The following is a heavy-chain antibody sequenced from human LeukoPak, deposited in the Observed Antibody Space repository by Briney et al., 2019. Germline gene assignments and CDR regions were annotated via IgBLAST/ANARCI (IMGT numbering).Heavy chain of an antibody. Sequence: RAGGSLRLSCAASGFSFSDYYMSWIRQAPGKGLEWVSYISSRSSYTKYADSVKGRFTISRDNAKNSLYLQMNSLRAEDTAVYYCVRDWDFAVWGQGTLVTVSS. CDR1: GFSFSDYY. J-gene: IGHJ4*02. CDR3: VRDWDFAV. CDR2: ISSRSSYT. V-gene: IGHV3-11*05. D-gene: IGHD1-26*01.